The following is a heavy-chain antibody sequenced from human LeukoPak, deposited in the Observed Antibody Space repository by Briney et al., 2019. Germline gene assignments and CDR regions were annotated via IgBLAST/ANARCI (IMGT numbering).Heavy chain of an antibody. Sequence: ASVKVSCKASGYTFTSYGISWVRQAPGQGLEWMGWISAYNGNTNYAQKLQGRVTMATDTSTSTAYMELRSLRSDDTAVYYCASSLSDDCSSTSCYIRGIRELLYWGQGTLVTVSS. CDR1: GYTFTSYG. D-gene: IGHD2-2*02. CDR3: ASSLSDDCSSTSCYIRGIRELLY. V-gene: IGHV1-18*01. J-gene: IGHJ4*02. CDR2: ISAYNGNT.